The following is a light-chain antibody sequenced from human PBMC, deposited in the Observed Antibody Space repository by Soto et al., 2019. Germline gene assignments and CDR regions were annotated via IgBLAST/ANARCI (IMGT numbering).Light chain of an antibody. CDR3: SSYTSRSTLV. CDR2: DVS. Sequence: QSALTQPASVSGSPGQSITISCTGTSSDVGGYNYVSCYQQHPGKAHQLMIYDVSNRPSGVSNRCSGSKSGNTASLTISGLQAEYEADYYCSSYTSRSTLVFGTGTKLTVL. CDR1: SSDVGGYNY. J-gene: IGLJ1*01. V-gene: IGLV2-14*01.